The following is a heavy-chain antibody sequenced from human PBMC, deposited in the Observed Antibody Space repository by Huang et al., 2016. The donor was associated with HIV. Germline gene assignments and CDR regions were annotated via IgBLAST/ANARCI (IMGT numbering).Heavy chain of an antibody. Sequence: QVQLQESGPGLVKPSQTLSLTCTVSGGSISSGGYYWSWIRPPPGKGLEWIGYIYYSGSTYYNPARKSRVTISVDTSKNQFSLKLSSVTAADTAVYYCARDTDGGRTFDIWGQGTMVTVSS. D-gene: IGHD2-2*02. V-gene: IGHV4-30-4*08. CDR2: IYYSGST. CDR3: ARDTDGGRTFDI. CDR1: GGSISSGGYY. J-gene: IGHJ3*02.